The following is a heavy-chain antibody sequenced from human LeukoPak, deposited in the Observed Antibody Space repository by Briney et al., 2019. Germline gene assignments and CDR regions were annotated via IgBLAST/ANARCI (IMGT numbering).Heavy chain of an antibody. CDR1: GFTFSTYG. CDR2: ISYDGSNK. D-gene: IGHD6-19*01. J-gene: IGHJ3*02. V-gene: IGHV3-30*03. Sequence: GGSLRLSCAASGFTFSTYGMHWVRQAPGKGLECVALISYDGSNKYYADSVKGRFTISRDNSKNTLYLQMNSLRAEDTAVYYCARESSGYAFDIWGQGTMVTVSS. CDR3: ARESSGYAFDI.